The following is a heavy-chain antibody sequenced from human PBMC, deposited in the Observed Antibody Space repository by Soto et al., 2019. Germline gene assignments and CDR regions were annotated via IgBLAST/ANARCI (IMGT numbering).Heavy chain of an antibody. D-gene: IGHD6-13*01. Sequence: GGSLRLSCAASGFTFSSYGMHWVRQAPGKGLEWVAVISYDGSNKYYADSVKGRFTISRDNPKNTLYLQMNSLRAEDTAVYYCAKGEVEIAAPGGMDVWGQGTTVTVSS. J-gene: IGHJ6*02. V-gene: IGHV3-30*18. CDR2: ISYDGSNK. CDR1: GFTFSSYG. CDR3: AKGEVEIAAPGGMDV.